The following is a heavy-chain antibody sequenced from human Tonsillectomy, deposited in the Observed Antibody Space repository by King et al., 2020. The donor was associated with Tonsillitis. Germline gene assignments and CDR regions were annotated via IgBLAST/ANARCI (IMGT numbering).Heavy chain of an antibody. CDR3: ARRNCSSTSCYFNY. J-gene: IGHJ4*02. CDR2: IDPTDSYT. V-gene: IGHV5-10-1*01. Sequence: QLVQSGAEVKKPGESLRISCKGSGYSFTSDWISWVRQMPGKGLEWMGRIDPTDSYTYYSPSFKGHVTISADKSISTAYLQWSSLKASDTAMYYCARRNCSSTSCYFNYWSQGTLVTVSS. CDR1: GYSFTSDW. D-gene: IGHD2-2*01.